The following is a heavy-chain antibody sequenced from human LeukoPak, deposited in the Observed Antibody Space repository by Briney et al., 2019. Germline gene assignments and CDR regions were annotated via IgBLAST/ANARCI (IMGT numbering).Heavy chain of an antibody. CDR1: GFTFDDYA. CDR3: QKGFYSTSPHWFNP. J-gene: IGHJ5*02. CDR2: ISWNSGSI. D-gene: IGHD6-6*01. V-gene: IGHV3-9*01. Sequence: PGGSLRLSCAASGFTFDDYAMHWARQAPGKGLEWVSGISWNSGSIGYADSVKGRFTISRDNAKNSLYLQMNSLRAEDTALYYCQKGFYSTSPHWFNPWAQGTRVTVSS.